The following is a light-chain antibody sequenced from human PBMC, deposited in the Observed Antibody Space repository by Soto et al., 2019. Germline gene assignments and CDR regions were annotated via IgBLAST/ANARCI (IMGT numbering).Light chain of an antibody. J-gene: IGLJ2*01. V-gene: IGLV6-57*04. CDR2: EYN. CDR1: SGSIASNY. Sequence: FMLTQPHSVSESPGKTVTISCTRSSGSIASNYVQWYQQRPGSAPTTVIYEYNQRPSGVPDRFSGSIDSSSNSASLTISGLKTEDEADYYCQSYDSSNPVVFGGGTQLTVL. CDR3: QSYDSSNPVV.